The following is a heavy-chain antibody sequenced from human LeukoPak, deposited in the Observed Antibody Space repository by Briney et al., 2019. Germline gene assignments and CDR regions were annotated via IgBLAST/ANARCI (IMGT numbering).Heavy chain of an antibody. J-gene: IGHJ4*02. CDR2: ISAGGGST. V-gene: IGHV3-23*01. D-gene: IGHD2-15*01. Sequence: GGSLRLSCAASGFTFSSYAMSWVRQAPGKGLEWVSGISAGGGSTYYADSVKGRFTISRDSSKNILYLQMNSPRAEDTAVYYCATIRGQYCSGGSCYGPDYWGQGTLVTVSS. CDR1: GFTFSSYA. CDR3: ATIRGQYCSGGSCYGPDY.